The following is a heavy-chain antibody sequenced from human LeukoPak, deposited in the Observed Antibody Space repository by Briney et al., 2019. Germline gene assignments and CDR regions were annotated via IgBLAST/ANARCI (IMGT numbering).Heavy chain of an antibody. CDR1: GFTFSDYY. CDR3: ARDRHDCGDYGARWKRGFDY. Sequence: PGGSLRLSCAASGFTFSDYYMSWIRQAPGKGLEWASYISSSGSTIYYADSVKGRFTISRDNAKNSLYLQMNSLRAEDTAVYYCARDRHDCGDYGARWKRGFDYWGQGTLVTVSS. V-gene: IGHV3-11*04. CDR2: ISSSGSTI. D-gene: IGHD4-17*01. J-gene: IGHJ4*02.